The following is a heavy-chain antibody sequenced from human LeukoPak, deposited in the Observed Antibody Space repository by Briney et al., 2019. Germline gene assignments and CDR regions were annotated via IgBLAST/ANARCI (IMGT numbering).Heavy chain of an antibody. CDR2: ISSSSSYI. Sequence: GGSLRLPCAASGFTFSSHSMNWVRQAPGKGLEWVSSISSSSSYIYYADSVKGRFTISRDNAKNSLYLQMNSLRAEDTAVYYCARDLSEYYFDYWGQGTLVTVSS. D-gene: IGHD3-3*01. V-gene: IGHV3-21*01. CDR1: GFTFSSHS. J-gene: IGHJ4*02. CDR3: ARDLSEYYFDY.